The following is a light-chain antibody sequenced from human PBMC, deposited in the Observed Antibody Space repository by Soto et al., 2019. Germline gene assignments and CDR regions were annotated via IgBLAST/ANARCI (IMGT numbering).Light chain of an antibody. J-gene: IGKJ4*01. CDR3: QQGYNTPLT. V-gene: IGKV1-39*01. CDR1: QSISSY. CDR2: GAS. Sequence: DIQMTQSPSSLSVSVGDRVTITCRASQSISSYLNWYQQKPGKAPNVLIYGASTLQSGVPSRFSGSGSGTDFTLTISSLQPEDFATYYCQQGYNTPLTFGGGTKVEIK.